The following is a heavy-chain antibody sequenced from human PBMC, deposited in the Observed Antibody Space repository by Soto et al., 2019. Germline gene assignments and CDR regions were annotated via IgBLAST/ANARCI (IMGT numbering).Heavy chain of an antibody. CDR3: ARGMTPPGAPAWYYFDS. J-gene: IGHJ4*02. CDR1: SASITGSSY. D-gene: IGHD2-8*02. CDR2: FSLSGTT. Sequence: KASETLSLTCTVSSASITGSSYWSWIRQPAGKGLEWIGRFSLSGTTNYNPSLRSRVTMSADVSKNQFSLRLTSVTAADTALYYCARGMTPPGAPAWYYFDSWGQGTLVTVSS. V-gene: IGHV4-4*07.